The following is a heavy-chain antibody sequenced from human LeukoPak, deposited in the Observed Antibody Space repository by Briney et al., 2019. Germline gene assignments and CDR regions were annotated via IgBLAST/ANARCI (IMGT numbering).Heavy chain of an antibody. V-gene: IGHV3-23*01. Sequence: PGGSLRLSCAASGFTFSSYAMSWVRQAPGKGLEWVSAIRGSGDSTYYADSVQGRFTISRDNAKNTLYLQMNSLRAEDTAVYYCALNRGGSTRFDPWGQGTLVTVSS. CDR2: IRGSGDST. CDR1: GFTFSSYA. CDR3: ALNRGGSTRFDP. D-gene: IGHD1/OR15-1a*01. J-gene: IGHJ5*02.